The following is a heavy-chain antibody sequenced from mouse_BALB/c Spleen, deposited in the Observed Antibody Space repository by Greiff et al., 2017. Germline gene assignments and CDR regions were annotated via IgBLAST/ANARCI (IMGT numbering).Heavy chain of an antibody. CDR1: GFTFSSYG. CDR3: AREELGPFAY. D-gene: IGHD4-1*01. V-gene: IGHV5-6-3*01. Sequence: EVKLVESGGGLVQPGGSLKLSCAASGFTFSSYGMSWVRQTPDKRLELVATINSNGGSTYYPDSVKGRFTISRDNAKNTLYLQMSSLKSEDTAMYYCAREELGPFAYWGQGTLVTVSA. J-gene: IGHJ3*01. CDR2: INSNGGST.